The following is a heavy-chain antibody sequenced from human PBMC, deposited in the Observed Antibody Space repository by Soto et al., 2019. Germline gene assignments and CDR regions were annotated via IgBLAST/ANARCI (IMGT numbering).Heavy chain of an antibody. Sequence: SETLSLTCTVSGGSISSSSYYWGWIRQPPGKGLEWIGSIYYSGSTYYNPSLKSRVTISVDTSKNQFSLKLTSVTAVDTAVYYCAREACSGGSCFYFGPDYWGQGTLVTVSS. D-gene: IGHD2-15*01. CDR3: AREACSGGSCFYFGPDY. CDR2: IYYSGST. CDR1: GGSISSSSYY. V-gene: IGHV4-39*07. J-gene: IGHJ4*02.